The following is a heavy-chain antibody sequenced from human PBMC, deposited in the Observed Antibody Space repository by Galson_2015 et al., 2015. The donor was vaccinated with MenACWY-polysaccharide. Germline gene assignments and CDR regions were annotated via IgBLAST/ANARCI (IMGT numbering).Heavy chain of an antibody. CDR1: GFTFSSYA. Sequence: SLRLSCAASGFTFSSYAMSWVRQAPGKGLEWVSAISGSGGSTYYADSVKGRFTISRDNSKNTLYLQMNSLRAEDTAVYYCAPIGSGWGGSYSRPQDFDYWGQGTLVTVSS. D-gene: IGHD1-26*01. V-gene: IGHV3-23*01. J-gene: IGHJ4*02. CDR2: ISGSGGST. CDR3: APIGSGWGGSYSRPQDFDY.